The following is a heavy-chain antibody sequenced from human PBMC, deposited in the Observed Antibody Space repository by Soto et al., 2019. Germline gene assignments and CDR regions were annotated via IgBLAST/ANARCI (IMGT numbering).Heavy chain of an antibody. CDR3: ARRYSLGYSGYDLPAHYYFDY. V-gene: IGHV3-48*01. CDR2: ITIRTGNI. D-gene: IGHD5-12*01. Sequence: GGSLRLSCEASGFTISGCSMNWVRQAPGKGLESLAYITIRTGNIVYADSVRGRFTISADNAENSVFLQMNSLRAEDTAVFYCARRYSLGYSGYDLPAHYYFDYWGQGTPVTVSS. CDR1: GFTISGCS. J-gene: IGHJ4*02.